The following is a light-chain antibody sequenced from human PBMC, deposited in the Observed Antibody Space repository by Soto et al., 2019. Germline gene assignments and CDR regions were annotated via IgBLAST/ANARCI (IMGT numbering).Light chain of an antibody. CDR3: QQYNNWPWT. CDR1: QTVSKN. Sequence: EIVLTQSPVTLSLSPGEGATLSCRASQTVSKNYLAWYHQKPGQAPRLLIYAASTRATGIPDRFSGSGSGTDFTLTISSLQSEDFAVYYCQQYNNWPWTFGQGTKVDIK. J-gene: IGKJ1*01. CDR2: AAS. V-gene: IGKV3D-15*01.